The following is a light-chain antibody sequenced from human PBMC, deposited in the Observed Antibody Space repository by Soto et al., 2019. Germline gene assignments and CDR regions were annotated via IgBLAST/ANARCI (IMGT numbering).Light chain of an antibody. J-gene: IGKJ4*01. CDR3: QQRSNCPLT. CDR1: QSLSSY. Sequence: EIVLTQSPATLSLSPGERATLSCRGSQSLSSYLAWYQQKPGQAPRLLIYDASNRATGIPARFSGSGSGTDFTLTISNLEPEDFAVYYCQQRSNCPLTFGGGTKVEIK. CDR2: DAS. V-gene: IGKV3-11*01.